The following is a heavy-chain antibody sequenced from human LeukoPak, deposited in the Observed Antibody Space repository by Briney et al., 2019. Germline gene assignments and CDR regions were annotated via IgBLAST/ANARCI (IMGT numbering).Heavy chain of an antibody. Sequence: AGGSLRLSCAASGFTFSSYAMTWVRQAPGKGLEWVSAISGSGGSTYYADSVKGRFSISRDNAKSSLYLQMNSLRVEDTAVYYCALLAVASDFDYWGQGALVTVSS. D-gene: IGHD6-19*01. J-gene: IGHJ4*02. CDR1: GFTFSSYA. CDR2: ISGSGGST. CDR3: ALLAVASDFDY. V-gene: IGHV3-23*01.